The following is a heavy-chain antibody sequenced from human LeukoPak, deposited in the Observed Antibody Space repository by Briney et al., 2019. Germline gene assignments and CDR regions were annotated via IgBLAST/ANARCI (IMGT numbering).Heavy chain of an antibody. V-gene: IGHV4-30-4*01. J-gene: IGHJ2*01. CDR3: ARVLGYCSRATCYPPLHGDYVRYFDL. CDR2: INQGGST. D-gene: IGHD2-2*01. Sequence: ASETLSLTCTVSGGSISSGDYYWSWIRQPPGKRLEEIGEINQGGSTNYNPSLKSRVSISVDTSKSQFSLRLTSVTAADTAVYYCARVLGYCSRATCYPPLHGDYVRYFDLWGRGTLVTVSS. CDR1: GGSISSGDYY.